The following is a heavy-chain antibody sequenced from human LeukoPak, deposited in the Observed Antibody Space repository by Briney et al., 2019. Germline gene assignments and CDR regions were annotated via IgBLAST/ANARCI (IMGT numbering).Heavy chain of an antibody. V-gene: IGHV4-59*01. J-gene: IGHJ4*02. Sequence: SETLSLTCTVSGGSITSYYWSWVRQPPGKGLEWIGYIYYSGSTSYNPSLKSRVTISLDTSRNQSSLKLSSVTTADTAVYYCARLVAYCSSASCTDFWGQGTLVTVSS. CDR3: ARLVAYCSSASCTDF. D-gene: IGHD2-2*01. CDR1: GGSITSYY. CDR2: IYYSGST.